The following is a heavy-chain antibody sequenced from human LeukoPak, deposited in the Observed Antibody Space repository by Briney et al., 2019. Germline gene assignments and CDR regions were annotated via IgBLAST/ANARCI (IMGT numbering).Heavy chain of an antibody. CDR3: AKDLYSSSSGYFDY. CDR2: ISWNSGSI. V-gene: IGHV3-9*03. D-gene: IGHD6-6*01. Sequence: GGSLRLSCAASGFTFDDYAMHWVRQAPGKGLEWVSGISWNSGSIGYADSVRGRFTISRDNAKNSLYLQMNSLRAEDMALYYCAKDLYSSSSGYFDYWGQGTLVTVSS. CDR1: GFTFDDYA. J-gene: IGHJ4*02.